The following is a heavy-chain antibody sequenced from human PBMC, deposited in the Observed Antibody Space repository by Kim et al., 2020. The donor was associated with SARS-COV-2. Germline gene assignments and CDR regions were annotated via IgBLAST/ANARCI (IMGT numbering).Heavy chain of an antibody. CDR3: ARPSIAARPKRYYYYGMDV. CDR2: IYPGDSDT. J-gene: IGHJ6*02. D-gene: IGHD6-6*01. Sequence: GESLKISCKGSGYSFTSYWIGWVRQMPGKGLEWMGIIYPGDSDTRYSPSFQGQVTISADKSISTAYLQWSSLKASDTAMYYCARPSIAARPKRYYYYGMDVWGQGTTVTVSS. CDR1: GYSFTSYW. V-gene: IGHV5-51*01.